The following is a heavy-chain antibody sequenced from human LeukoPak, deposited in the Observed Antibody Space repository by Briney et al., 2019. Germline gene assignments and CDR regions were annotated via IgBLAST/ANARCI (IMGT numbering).Heavy chain of an antibody. Sequence: GGSLRLSCAASGFTFSSFGIHWVRQAPGKGLEWVAVIWSDGSNQYYADSVKGRFTISRDNSKNTLYLQMNSLRAEDTALYYCAKDRTDPWFDPWGQGTLVTVSS. CDR3: AKDRTDPWFDP. CDR2: IWSDGSNQ. V-gene: IGHV3-33*06. CDR1: GFTFSSFG. J-gene: IGHJ5*02.